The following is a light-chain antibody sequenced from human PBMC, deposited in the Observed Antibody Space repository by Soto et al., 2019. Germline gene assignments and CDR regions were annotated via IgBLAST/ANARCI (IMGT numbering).Light chain of an antibody. CDR2: DAF. CDR3: QQYNDWPLT. CDR1: QSFRGL. V-gene: IGKV3-15*01. Sequence: EVVLTQSPVTLSLSPGERATLSCRASQSFRGLLAWYQQKPGQAPRLLIYDAFTRATGIPTRFSGTGSGTEFTLTISSLQSEDFALYYCQQYNDWPLTFGQGTKVEV. J-gene: IGKJ1*01.